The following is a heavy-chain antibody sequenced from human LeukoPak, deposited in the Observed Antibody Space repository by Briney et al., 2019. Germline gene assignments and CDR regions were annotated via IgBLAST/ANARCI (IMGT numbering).Heavy chain of an antibody. D-gene: IGHD3-3*01. CDR2: IYYSGST. CDR3: ATGQDNDFWSGYIDNWFDP. J-gene: IGHJ5*02. Sequence: SETLSLTCTVSGGSISSYYWSWIRQPPGKGLEWIGYIYYSGSTNYNPSLKSRVTISVDTSKNQFSLKLSSVTAADTAVYYCATGQDNDFWSGYIDNWFDPWGQGTLVTVSS. V-gene: IGHV4-59*12. CDR1: GGSISSYY.